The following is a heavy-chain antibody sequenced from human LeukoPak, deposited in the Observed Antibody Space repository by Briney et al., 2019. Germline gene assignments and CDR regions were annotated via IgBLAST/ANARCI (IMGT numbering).Heavy chain of an antibody. D-gene: IGHD1-26*01. CDR2: INNNGDRT. CDR3: ARGGLVGPTPYLDS. J-gene: IGHJ4*02. Sequence: PGGSLRLSCAASGFTFSTYPVYWVRQAPGRGPEYVSGINNNGDRTYYAKSVKGRFTISRDNSKNTLYLQVGSLRAEDMAVYYCARGGLVGPTPYLDSWGQGTLVTVSS. CDR1: GFTFSTYP. V-gene: IGHV3-64*01.